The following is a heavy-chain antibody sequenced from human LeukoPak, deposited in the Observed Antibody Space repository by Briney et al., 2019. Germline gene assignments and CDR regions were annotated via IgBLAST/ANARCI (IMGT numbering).Heavy chain of an antibody. Sequence: PSETLSLTCTVSGGSISSSSYYWGWIRQPPGKGLEWIGSIYYSGSTYYNPSLKSRVTISVDTSKNQFSLKLSSVTAADTAVYYCARAYSSSWYEDYYYYMDVWGKGTTVTISS. V-gene: IGHV4-39*07. J-gene: IGHJ6*03. CDR2: IYYSGST. CDR3: ARAYSSSWYEDYYYYMDV. D-gene: IGHD6-13*01. CDR1: GGSISSSSYY.